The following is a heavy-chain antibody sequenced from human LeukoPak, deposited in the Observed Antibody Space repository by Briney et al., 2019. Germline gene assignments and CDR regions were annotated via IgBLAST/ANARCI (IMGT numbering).Heavy chain of an antibody. CDR1: GYTFTGYY. CDR3: ARESIAVADPTYYYYGMDV. Sequence: ASVKVSCKASGYTFTGYYMHWVRQAPGKGLEWMGWINPNSGGTNYAQKFQGRVTMTRDTSISTAYMELSRLRSDDTAVYYCARESIAVADPTYYYYGMDVWGQGTTVTVSS. D-gene: IGHD6-19*01. J-gene: IGHJ6*02. V-gene: IGHV1-2*02. CDR2: INPNSGGT.